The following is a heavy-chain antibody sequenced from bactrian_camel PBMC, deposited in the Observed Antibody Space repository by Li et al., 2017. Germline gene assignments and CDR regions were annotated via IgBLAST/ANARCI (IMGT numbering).Heavy chain of an antibody. CDR3: AARPCWYAGYNS. J-gene: IGHJ4*01. D-gene: IGHD6*01. Sequence: VQLVESGGGLVQPGGSLRLSCTYTGSSNCMGWFRQAPGKEREGVAGIYRGGAVTYYGDSVKGPFTISHDNAKNTLYLQMNSLKPEDTAMYYCAARPCWYAGYNSWGQGTQVTVS. V-gene: IGHV3S6*01. CDR1: GSSNC. CDR2: IYRGGAVT.